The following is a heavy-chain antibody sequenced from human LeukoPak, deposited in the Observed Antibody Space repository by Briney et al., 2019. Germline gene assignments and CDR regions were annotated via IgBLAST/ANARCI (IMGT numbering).Heavy chain of an antibody. D-gene: IGHD6-13*01. V-gene: IGHV1-18*01. J-gene: IGHJ6*02. CDR1: GYTFTSYG. Sequence: AAVKVSCKASGYTFTSYGISWVRQAPGQGLEWMGWISDYNGNTNYAQKLQGGVTMTTDTSTSTAYMELRSLRSDDTAVYYCARDLGVSLHYYYGMDVWGQGTTVTVSS. CDR2: ISDYNGNT. CDR3: ARDLGVSLHYYYGMDV.